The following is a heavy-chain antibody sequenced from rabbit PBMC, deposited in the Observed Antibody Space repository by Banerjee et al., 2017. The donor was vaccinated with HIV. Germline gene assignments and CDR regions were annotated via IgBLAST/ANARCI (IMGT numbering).Heavy chain of an antibody. V-gene: IGHV1S43*01. CDR3: ARESSYAGYFTL. D-gene: IGHD4-2*01. J-gene: IGHJ4*01. CDR2: IYTSSGNT. Sequence: PGKGLELIACIYTSSGNTWYASWVNGRFTISRSTSLGTVDLKMTSLTAADTATYFCARESSYAGYFTLWGPGTLVTVS.